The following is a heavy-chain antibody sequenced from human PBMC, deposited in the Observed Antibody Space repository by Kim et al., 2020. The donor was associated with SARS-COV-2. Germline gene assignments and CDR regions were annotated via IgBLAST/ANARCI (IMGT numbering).Heavy chain of an antibody. CDR1: GFTFSSYA. J-gene: IGHJ4*02. V-gene: IGHV3-23*01. Sequence: GGSLRLSCAASGFTFSSYAMSWVRQAPGKGLEWVSAISGSGGSTYYADSVKGRFTISRDNSKNTLYLQMNSLRAEDTAVYYCAKDLTYYYDSSGFGDYWGQGTLVTVSS. CDR2: ISGSGGST. CDR3: AKDLTYYYDSSGFGDY. D-gene: IGHD3-22*01.